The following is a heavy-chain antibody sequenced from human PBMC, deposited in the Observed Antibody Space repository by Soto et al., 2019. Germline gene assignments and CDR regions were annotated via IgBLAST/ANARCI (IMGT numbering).Heavy chain of an antibody. D-gene: IGHD3-10*01. Sequence: PGGSLRLSCAASGFTFSSYAMSWVRQAPGKGLEWVSAISGSGGSTYYADPVKGRFTISRDDSKNTLYLQMNSLRAEDTAVYYCAKDPSWGYYGDYWGQGTLVTVSS. V-gene: IGHV3-23*01. J-gene: IGHJ4*02. CDR1: GFTFSSYA. CDR2: ISGSGGST. CDR3: AKDPSWGYYGDY.